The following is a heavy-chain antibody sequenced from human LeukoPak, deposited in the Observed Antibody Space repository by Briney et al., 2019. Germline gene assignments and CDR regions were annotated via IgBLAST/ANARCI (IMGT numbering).Heavy chain of an antibody. V-gene: IGHV4-59*01. Sequence: SETLSLTCTVSGGSISGYYWSWIRQPPGKGLEWIGYIYYSGSTNYNPSLKSRVTISVDTSKNQFSLKLSSVTAADTAVYYCARGFEDSGSSYYFDYWGQGTLVTVSS. CDR1: GGSISGYY. J-gene: IGHJ4*02. CDR2: IYYSGST. D-gene: IGHD1-26*01. CDR3: ARGFEDSGSSYYFDY.